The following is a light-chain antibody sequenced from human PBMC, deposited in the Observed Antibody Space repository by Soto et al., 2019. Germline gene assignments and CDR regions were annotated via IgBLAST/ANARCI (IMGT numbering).Light chain of an antibody. CDR3: QQYSRKWA. CDR1: QTIYTW. Sequence: DIQMTQSPSTLSTSVGDRVTITRRASQTIYTWLAWYQQKPGRAPKLLIYDASTLESWVPSRFSGSGSGTEFTLTISSVQPDDYATYYCQQYSRKWAFGQGTKVDIK. CDR2: DAS. J-gene: IGKJ1*01. V-gene: IGKV1-5*01.